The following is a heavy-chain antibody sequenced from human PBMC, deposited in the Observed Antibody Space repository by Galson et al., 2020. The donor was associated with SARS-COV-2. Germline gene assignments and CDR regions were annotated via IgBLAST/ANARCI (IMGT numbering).Heavy chain of an antibody. D-gene: IGHD1-26*01. V-gene: IGHV2-26*01. CDR2: IFSNDDK. Sequence: SGPTLVKPTETLTLTCTVSGFSPSNARMGVSWIRQPPGTALEWLAHIFSNDDKSYSTSLKSRLTISKDTSKSQVVLTMTNMDPVDTATYYCARIPPSIVGATYFDYWGQGTLVTVSS. J-gene: IGHJ4*02. CDR3: ARIPPSIVGATYFDY. CDR1: GFSPSNARMG.